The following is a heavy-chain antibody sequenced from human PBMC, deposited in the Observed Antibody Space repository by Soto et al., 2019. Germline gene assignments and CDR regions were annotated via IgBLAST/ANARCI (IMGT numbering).Heavy chain of an antibody. CDR1: GYSFTSYW. D-gene: IGHD3-9*01. CDR3: ARILRYFDWLAPFFDY. Sequence: GESLKISCKGSGYSFTSYWIGWVRQMPGKGLEWMGIIYPGDSDTRYSPSFQGQVTISADKSISTAYLQWSSLKASDTAMYYCARILRYFDWLAPFFDYWGQGTLVTVSS. J-gene: IGHJ4*02. V-gene: IGHV5-51*01. CDR2: IYPGDSDT.